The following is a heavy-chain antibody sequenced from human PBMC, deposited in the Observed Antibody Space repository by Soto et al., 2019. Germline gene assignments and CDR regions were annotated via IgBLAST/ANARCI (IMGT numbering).Heavy chain of an antibody. Sequence: RLSCAASGFTFSSYEMNWVRQAPGKGLEWVSYISSSGSTIYYADSVKGRFTISRDNAKNSLYLQMNSLRAEDTAVYYCARQSSGWPDFDYWGQGTLVTVSS. J-gene: IGHJ4*02. CDR1: GFTFSSYE. V-gene: IGHV3-48*03. CDR2: ISSSGSTI. D-gene: IGHD6-19*01. CDR3: ARQSSGWPDFDY.